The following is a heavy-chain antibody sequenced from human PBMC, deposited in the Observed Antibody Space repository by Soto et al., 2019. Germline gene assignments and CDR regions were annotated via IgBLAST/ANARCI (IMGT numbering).Heavy chain of an antibody. J-gene: IGHJ4*02. CDR1: GFTFSNYA. CDR3: AKDVTEGSSSSGLGFFDY. Sequence: GGSLRLSCAASGFTFSNYAMSWVRQAPGTGLEWVSVISNSGGSIYYTDSVKGRFTISRDNSENTLYLQMNSLRADDTAVYYCAKDVTEGSSSSGLGFFDYWGQGTLVTVSS. D-gene: IGHD6-6*01. CDR2: ISNSGGSI. V-gene: IGHV3-23*01.